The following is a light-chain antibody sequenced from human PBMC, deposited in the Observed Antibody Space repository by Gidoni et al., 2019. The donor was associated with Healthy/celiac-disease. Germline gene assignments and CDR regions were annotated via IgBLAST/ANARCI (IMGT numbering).Light chain of an antibody. CDR2: EVS. CDR1: SSDVGGYNY. CDR3: SSYTSSSTWV. V-gene: IGLV2-14*01. J-gene: IGLJ3*02. Sequence: QSALTQPASVSVSPGQSITISCTGTSSDVGGYNYVSCFQQHPGKAPKLMIYEVSNRPSGVSNRFSGSKSGNTASLTISGLQAEDEADYYCSSYTSSSTWVFGGGTKLTVL.